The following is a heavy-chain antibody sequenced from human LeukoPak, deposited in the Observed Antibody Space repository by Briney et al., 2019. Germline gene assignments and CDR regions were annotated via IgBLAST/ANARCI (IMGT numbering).Heavy chain of an antibody. V-gene: IGHV1-46*01. CDR2: INPSGGST. CDR3: ASVRSGYGYYFDC. Sequence: ASVKVSCKASGYTFTSYYMHWVRQAPGQGLEWMGIINPSGGSTSYAQKFQGRVTMTRDTSTSTVYMELSSLRSEDTAVYYCASVRSGYGYYFDCWGQGTLVTVSS. D-gene: IGHD3-22*01. J-gene: IGHJ4*02. CDR1: GYTFTSYY.